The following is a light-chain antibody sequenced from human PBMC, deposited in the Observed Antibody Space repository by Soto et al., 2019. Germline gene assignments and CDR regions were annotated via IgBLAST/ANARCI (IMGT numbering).Light chain of an antibody. CDR1: QSVSSSY. J-gene: IGKJ3*01. CDR2: GAS. V-gene: IGKV3-20*01. Sequence: EIVMTQSPATLSVSPGERATLSCRASQSVSSSYLAWYQQKPGQAPRLLIYGASSRATGVPDRFSAGGSGTDFTLTISRLEPEDFAVYYCQQYGRSPFTFGPGTKVDIK. CDR3: QQYGRSPFT.